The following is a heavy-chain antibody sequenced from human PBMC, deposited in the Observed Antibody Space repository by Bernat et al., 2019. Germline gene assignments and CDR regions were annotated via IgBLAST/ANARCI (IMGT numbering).Heavy chain of an antibody. V-gene: IGHV4-31*03. J-gene: IGHJ4*02. CDR2: IHYSGRT. CDR1: GGSISSAGYY. CDR3: ARGRNYFDSSDYSSYYFDH. D-gene: IGHD3-22*01. Sequence: QMQLQESGPGLVKPSQTLSLTCTVSGGSISSAGYYWSWIRQPPGKGLEWVGYIHYSGRTYYNPSLKSRVTISVDTSKSQLSLIQTSVTAADTAVYYCARGRNYFDSSDYSSYYFDHWGQGTLVTVSS.